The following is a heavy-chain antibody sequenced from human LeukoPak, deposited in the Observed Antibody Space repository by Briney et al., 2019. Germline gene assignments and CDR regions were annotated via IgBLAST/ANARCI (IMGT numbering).Heavy chain of an antibody. J-gene: IGHJ4*02. CDR1: GFTFSWYA. D-gene: IGHD6-19*01. Sequence: GGSLRLSCAASGFTFSWYAMSWVRQAPGKGLEWVSAISGSAGSPHYADSVRGRFTISRDNSRNTLYLQMNGLRAEDTAVYYCAKDLQVSSAYHFDYWGQGTLVSVSP. V-gene: IGHV3-23*01. CDR3: AKDLQVSSAYHFDY. CDR2: ISGSAGSP.